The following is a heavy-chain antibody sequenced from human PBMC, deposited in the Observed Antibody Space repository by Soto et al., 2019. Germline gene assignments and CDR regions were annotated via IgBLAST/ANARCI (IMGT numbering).Heavy chain of an antibody. Sequence: GGSLRLSCATSGFTFSSYAMTWVRQAPGKGLEWVSTFNGNGGLTYYADSVKGRFTISRDNSKNTLYLQMDSLRGEDTAIYYCAKDNSLHWCEHWGKGTLVTVSA. J-gene: IGHJ5*02. D-gene: IGHD2-15*01. V-gene: IGHV3-23*01. CDR1: GFTFSSYA. CDR2: FNGNGGLT. CDR3: AKDNSLHWCEH.